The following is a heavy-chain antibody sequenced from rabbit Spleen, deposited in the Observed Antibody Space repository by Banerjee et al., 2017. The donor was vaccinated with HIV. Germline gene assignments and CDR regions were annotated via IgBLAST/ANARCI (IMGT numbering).Heavy chain of an antibody. D-gene: IGHD1-1*01. J-gene: IGHJ4*01. CDR1: GFSFSSSYW. CDR3: ARDVIGNNDHFWDL. Sequence: QEQLVESGGGLVQPEGSLKLSCTASGFSFSSSYWICWVRQAPGKGLEWIACIYAGSSGSTGYASWAKGRFTISKTSSTTVILQMTGLTAADTATYFCARDVIGNNDHFWDLWGPGTLVTVS. CDR2: IYAGSSGST. V-gene: IGHV1S45*01.